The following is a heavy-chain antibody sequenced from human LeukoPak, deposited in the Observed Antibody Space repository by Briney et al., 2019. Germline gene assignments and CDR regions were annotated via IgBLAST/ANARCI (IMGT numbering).Heavy chain of an antibody. CDR1: GFTFSSYE. CDR2: ISSSGSTI. CDR3: AKDPNLRWELLYDY. D-gene: IGHD1-26*01. Sequence: GGSLRLSCAASGFTFSSYEMNWVRQAPGKGLEWVSYISSSGSTIYYADSVKGRFTISRDNAKNTLYLQMNSLRAEDTAVYYCAKDPNLRWELLYDYWGQGTLVTVSS. V-gene: IGHV3-48*03. J-gene: IGHJ4*02.